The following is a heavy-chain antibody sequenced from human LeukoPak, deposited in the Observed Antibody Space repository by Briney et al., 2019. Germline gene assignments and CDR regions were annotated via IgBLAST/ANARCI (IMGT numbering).Heavy chain of an antibody. CDR1: GFTFSSYA. J-gene: IGHJ4*02. D-gene: IGHD3-22*01. V-gene: IGHV3-23*01. CDR3: ARTHYDSSGYQTPAFDY. Sequence: GGSLRLSCAASGFTFSSYAMSWVRQAPGKGLEWVSAISGSGGSTYYADSVKGRFTISRGNSKNTLYLQMNSLRAEDTAVYYCARTHYDSSGYQTPAFDYWGQGTLVTVSS. CDR2: ISGSGGST.